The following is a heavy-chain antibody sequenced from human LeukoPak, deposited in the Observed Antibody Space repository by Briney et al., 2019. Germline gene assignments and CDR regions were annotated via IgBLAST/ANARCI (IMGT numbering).Heavy chain of an antibody. V-gene: IGHV4-61*01. J-gene: IGHJ5*02. Sequence: SETLSLTCTVSGGSISSGSYYWGWIRLPPGKGLEWIGYIYYSGSTNYNPSLKSRVTISVDTSKNQFSLKLSSVTAADTAVYYCARGPAAISWGQGTLVTVSS. CDR1: GGSISSGSYY. D-gene: IGHD3-9*01. CDR3: ARGPAAIS. CDR2: IYYSGST.